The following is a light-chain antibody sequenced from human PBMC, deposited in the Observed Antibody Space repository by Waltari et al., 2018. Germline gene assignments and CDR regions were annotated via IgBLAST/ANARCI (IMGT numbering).Light chain of an antibody. CDR1: SSDVGGYNY. J-gene: IGLJ3*02. CDR3: SSYTSSGTRV. CDR2: DVT. Sequence: QSALTPPASVSGSPGQAITISCSGTSSDVGGYNYVSWYHQQPGKAPKLMIYDVTNRPPGGSGRFSGYKSGNTASLAIAGLQAEDEADYYCSSYTSSGTRVFGGGTKLTVL. V-gene: IGLV2-14*01.